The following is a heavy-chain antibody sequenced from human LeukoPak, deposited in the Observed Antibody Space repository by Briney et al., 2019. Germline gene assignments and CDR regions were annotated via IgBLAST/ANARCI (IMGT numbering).Heavy chain of an antibody. CDR2: ISYSGST. CDR1: GVSISSYY. D-gene: IGHD3-3*01. J-gene: IGHJ5*02. CDR3: AGTTIFGAASA. Sequence: SETLSLTCTASGVSISSYYWSWIRQPPGKGLEWVGYISYSGSTTYNPSLKSRVTMSIDTSKRQFSLKLSSVTAPGTAVCYCAGTTIFGAASAWGQGTLVTVSS. V-gene: IGHV4-59*01.